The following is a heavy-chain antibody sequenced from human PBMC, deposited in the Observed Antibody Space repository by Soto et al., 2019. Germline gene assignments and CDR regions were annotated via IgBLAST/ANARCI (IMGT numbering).Heavy chain of an antibody. V-gene: IGHV4-61*01. J-gene: IGHJ6*02. Sequence: SSETLSLTCTVSGGSVSSGSYYWSWIRQPPGKGLEWIGYIYYSGSTNYNPSLKSRVTISVDTSKNQFSLKLSSVTAADTAVYYCARDLGPWGRDDNYDYYYYGMDVWGQGTTVTVSS. CDR3: ARDLGPWGRDDNYDYYYYGMDV. D-gene: IGHD3-16*01. CDR1: GGSVSSGSYY. CDR2: IYYSGST.